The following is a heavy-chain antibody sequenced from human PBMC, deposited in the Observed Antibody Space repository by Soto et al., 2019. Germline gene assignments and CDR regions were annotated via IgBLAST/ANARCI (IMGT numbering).Heavy chain of an antibody. CDR2: INSDGSST. V-gene: IGHV3-74*01. J-gene: IGHJ4*02. CDR3: ARDLGSGGYSLAIFDY. Sequence: PGGSLRLSCAASGFTFSSYWMHWVRQAPGKGLVWVSRINSDGSSTSYADSVKGRFTISRDNAKSTLYLQVSSLRAEDTAVYYCARDLGSGGYSLAIFDYWGQGALVTVSS. D-gene: IGHD5-18*01. CDR1: GFTFSSYW.